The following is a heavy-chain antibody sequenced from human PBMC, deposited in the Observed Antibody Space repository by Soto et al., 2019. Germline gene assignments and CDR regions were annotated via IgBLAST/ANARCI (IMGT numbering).Heavy chain of an antibody. CDR1: GFKFGNYA. CDR3: AKDRRAGGNSAFYFDF. J-gene: IGHJ4*02. Sequence: LRLSCAASGFKFGNYAISWVRQAPGKGLEWVSLISATGGGTYYADSVKGRFTISRDNSHNTLYLQVHSLTAEDTAVYYCAKDRRAGGNSAFYFDFWGQGAQVTVSS. CDR2: ISATGGGT. V-gene: IGHV3-23*01. D-gene: IGHD3-16*01.